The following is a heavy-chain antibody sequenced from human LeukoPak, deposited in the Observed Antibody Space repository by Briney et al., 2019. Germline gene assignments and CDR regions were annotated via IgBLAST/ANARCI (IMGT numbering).Heavy chain of an antibody. D-gene: IGHD3-3*01. CDR3: AKDTVWSGRPYYFDY. CDR1: GFTFSSYA. V-gene: IGHV3-23*01. CDR2: ISGSGGST. Sequence: GGSLRLSCAASGFTFSSYAMEWVRQAPGKGLEWVSAISGSGGSTYYADSVKGRFTISRDNSKNTLYLQMNSLRAEDTAVYYCAKDTVWSGRPYYFDYWGQGTLVTVSS. J-gene: IGHJ4*02.